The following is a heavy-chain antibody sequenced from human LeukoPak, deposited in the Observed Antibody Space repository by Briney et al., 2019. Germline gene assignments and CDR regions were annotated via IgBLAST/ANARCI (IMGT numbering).Heavy chain of an antibody. J-gene: IGHJ6*02. V-gene: IGHV3-33*01. CDR1: GFTFSGFG. CDR3: ARSTSKYSYGMDV. D-gene: IGHD5-18*01. Sequence: PGRSLRLSCAASGFTFSGFGIHWVRQAPGKGLEWVAVIWHDGSHQIYADSVKGRLTISRDNSRNTVDLQMNSLRAEDTAVYYCARSTSKYSYGMDVWGQGTTVTVSS. CDR2: IWHDGSHQ.